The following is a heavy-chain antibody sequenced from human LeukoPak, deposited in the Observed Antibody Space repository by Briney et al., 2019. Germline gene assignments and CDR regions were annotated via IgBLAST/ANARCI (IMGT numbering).Heavy chain of an antibody. CDR2: INHSGST. CDR1: GGSFSGYY. V-gene: IGHV4-34*01. J-gene: IGHJ4*02. Sequence: PSETLSLTCAVYGGSFSGYYWSWIRQPPGKGLEWIGEINHSGSTNYNPSLRSRVTILGDTSKSQFSLKLTSVTAADTALYYCARGKGTTNFDYWGQGILVTVSS. D-gene: IGHD1-1*01. CDR3: ARGKGTTNFDY.